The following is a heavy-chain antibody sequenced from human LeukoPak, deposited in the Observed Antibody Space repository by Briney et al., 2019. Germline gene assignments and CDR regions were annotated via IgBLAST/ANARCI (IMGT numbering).Heavy chain of an antibody. CDR1: GSFSSYV. D-gene: IGHD6-25*01. Sequence: GGSLRLSCAASGSFSSYVMTWVRQAPGKGLEWVSYISNGGTTTKYADSVEGRFTISRDNAKNFLYLQMNSLRAEDTAVYFCASEPRLLDHWGQGTLVTVSS. J-gene: IGHJ4*02. V-gene: IGHV3-48*04. CDR3: ASEPRLLDH. CDR2: ISNGGTTT.